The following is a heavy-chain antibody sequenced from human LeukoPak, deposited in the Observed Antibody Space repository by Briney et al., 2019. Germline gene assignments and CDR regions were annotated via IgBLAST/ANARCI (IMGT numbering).Heavy chain of an antibody. CDR1: GFTVSSNY. J-gene: IGHJ3*01. V-gene: IGHV3-7*03. Sequence: GGSLRLSCAASGFTVSSNYMSWSRQAPGKGLEWVASINSDGSEGYYADVVKGRFTISRDNAKNSLYLQINSLRAEDTAVYYCARSSYSSSSSVWGQGTMVTVSS. D-gene: IGHD6-6*01. CDR2: INSDGSEG. CDR3: ARSSYSSSSSV.